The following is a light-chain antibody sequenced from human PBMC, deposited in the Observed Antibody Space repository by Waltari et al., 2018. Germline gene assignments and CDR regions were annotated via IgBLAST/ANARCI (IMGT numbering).Light chain of an antibody. CDR2: DAS. V-gene: IGKV3-20*01. Sequence: LTRSPGTLPSSPGQRPTLSCRASQSISYLAWYQQKGGQAPRLLIYDASRRTSGVPDRVSGSGSGTDFTLSISRLEPEDSAVYYCKQYGQSPVSFGGGTRVEIK. CDR1: QSISY. J-gene: IGKJ4*01. CDR3: KQYGQSPVS.